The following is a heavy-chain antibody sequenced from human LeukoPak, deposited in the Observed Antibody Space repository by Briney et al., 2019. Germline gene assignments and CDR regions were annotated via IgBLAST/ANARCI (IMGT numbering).Heavy chain of an antibody. CDR2: ISAYNGNT. D-gene: IGHD3-10*01. Sequence: ASVKVPCKASGYTFTSYGISWVRQAPGQGLEWMGWISAYNGNTNYAQKLQGRVTMTTDTSTSTAYMELRSLRSDDTAVYYCARDPSYYGSGSYPYWGQGTLVTVSS. V-gene: IGHV1-18*01. J-gene: IGHJ4*02. CDR1: GYTFTSYG. CDR3: ARDPSYYGSGSYPY.